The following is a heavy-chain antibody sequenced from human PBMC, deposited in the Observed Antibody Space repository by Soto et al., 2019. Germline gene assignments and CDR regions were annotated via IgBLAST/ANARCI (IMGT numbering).Heavy chain of an antibody. CDR3: ARLSSGAFDI. D-gene: IGHD2-15*01. Sequence: QLQLQESGPGLVKPSETLSLTCTVSGGSISSSTYYWGWLRQSPGKGLEWIVTIYYSGYAYYNPSLMSRVTISVDTSKNLFSLRLDPVTAADTAVFYCARLSSGAFDIWGQGTMVTVSS. CDR1: GGSISSSTYY. CDR2: IYYSGYA. J-gene: IGHJ3*02. V-gene: IGHV4-39*02.